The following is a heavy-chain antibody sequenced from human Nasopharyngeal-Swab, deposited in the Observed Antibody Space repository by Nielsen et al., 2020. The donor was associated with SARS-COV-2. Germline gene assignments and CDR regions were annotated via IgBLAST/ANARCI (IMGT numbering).Heavy chain of an antibody. D-gene: IGHD2-2*01. CDR3: AKWLSTRSLDY. J-gene: IGHJ4*02. CDR1: GFTFSSYA. V-gene: IGHV3-23*01. CDR2: ISSSVSST. Sequence: GESLKISCAASGFTFSSYAMSWVRQAPGKGLEWVSTISSSVSSTYYADSVKGRLTISRDNSKNTLYLQMNSLRVEDTAVYYCAKWLSTRSLDYWGQGTLVTVSS.